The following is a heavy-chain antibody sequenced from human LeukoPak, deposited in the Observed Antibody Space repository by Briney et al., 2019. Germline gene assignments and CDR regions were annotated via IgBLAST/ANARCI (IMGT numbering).Heavy chain of an antibody. V-gene: IGHV3-30*02. CDR2: IWYDGSNK. J-gene: IGHJ6*02. Sequence: GGSLRLSCTASGFTFSDYGMHWVRQPPGKGLEWVAIIWYDGSNKTYEDSAKGRFTISRDNSKNTLYLQMNSLRADDTAVYYCAREKVWFGELRYYYYGMDVWGQGTTVTVSS. D-gene: IGHD3-10*01. CDR1: GFTFSDYG. CDR3: AREKVWFGELRYYYYGMDV.